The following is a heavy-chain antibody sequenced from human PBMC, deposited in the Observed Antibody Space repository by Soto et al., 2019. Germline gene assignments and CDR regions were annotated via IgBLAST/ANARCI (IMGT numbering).Heavy chain of an antibody. CDR1: GFTFSIYG. D-gene: IGHD2-15*01. CDR2: IWYDGSNK. CDR3: ARGGYCSGGSCYSVPVFDY. Sequence: PGGSLRLSCAASGFTFSIYGMHWVRQAPGKGLEWVAVIWYDGSNKYYADSVKGRFTISRDNSKNTLYLQMNSLRAEDTAVYYCARGGYCSGGSCYSVPVFDYWGQGTLVTVSS. V-gene: IGHV3-33*01. J-gene: IGHJ4*02.